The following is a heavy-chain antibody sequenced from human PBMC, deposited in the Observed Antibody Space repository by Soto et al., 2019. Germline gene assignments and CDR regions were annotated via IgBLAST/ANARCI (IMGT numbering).Heavy chain of an antibody. Sequence: SSETLSLTCTVSGDSISSGGNFWSWIRQHPGKGLEWLGYIYYTGSTYHNPSLTSRLSISVDTSKNQFSLKLSSVTPADTAVYFCARATRVTTSGSTAYYFDFWGQGTLVTVSS. CDR1: GDSISSGGNF. J-gene: IGHJ4*02. CDR2: IYYTGST. V-gene: IGHV4-31*03. CDR3: ARATRVTTSGSTAYYFDF. D-gene: IGHD4-17*01.